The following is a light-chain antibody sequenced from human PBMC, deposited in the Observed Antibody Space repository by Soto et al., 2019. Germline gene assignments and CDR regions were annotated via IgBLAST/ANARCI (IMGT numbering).Light chain of an antibody. Sequence: EIVMTQSPASLSVSPGDGATLSCRASQSVASNVAWYQQKPGQGPRLLIHGAFTRAVGVPARFSGSGSGTDFTFTIDSLQSEDFAVYFCQQYHNWPPQYTFGQGTKLQIK. CDR1: QSVASN. J-gene: IGKJ2*01. CDR3: QQYHNWPPQYT. CDR2: GAF. V-gene: IGKV3-15*01.